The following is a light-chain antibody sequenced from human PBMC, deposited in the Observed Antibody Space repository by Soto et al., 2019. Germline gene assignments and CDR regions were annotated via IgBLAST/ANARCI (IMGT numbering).Light chain of an antibody. CDR2: DAS. Sequence: DIVMTQSPLSLPVTPGAPASISCRSSQSLLHSNGYNYLDWYLQKPGQAPRLLMYDASSRATGTPDRFSGSGSATDFTLTISSLEPEDFAVYYCHQYYRTPRTFGQGTKVDIK. CDR3: HQYYRTPRT. J-gene: IGKJ1*01. V-gene: IGKV2-28*01. CDR1: QSLLHSNGYNY.